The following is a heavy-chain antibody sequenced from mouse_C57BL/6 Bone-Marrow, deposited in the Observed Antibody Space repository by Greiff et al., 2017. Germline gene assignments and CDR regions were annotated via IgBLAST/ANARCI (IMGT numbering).Heavy chain of an antibody. D-gene: IGHD2-3*01. J-gene: IGHJ2*01. V-gene: IGHV1-81*01. CDR1: GYTFTSYG. CDR2: IYPRSGNT. Sequence: QVQLQQSGAELARPGASVKLSCKASGYTFTSYGISWVKQRTGQGLEWIGEIYPRSGNTYYNEKFKGKATLTADKSSRTLYMEIRSLTSEDTAVDYCARSKMGTYYFDYWGQGTTLTVSS. CDR3: ARSKMGTYYFDY.